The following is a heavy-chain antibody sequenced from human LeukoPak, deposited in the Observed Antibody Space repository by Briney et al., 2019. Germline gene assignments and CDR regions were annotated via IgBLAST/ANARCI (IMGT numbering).Heavy chain of an antibody. V-gene: IGHV3-20*01. CDR1: GFTFDDYG. Sequence: GGSLRLSCVASGFTFDDYGMSWFRQNPGKGLEWISSINWNGGSTAYADSVKGRFTISRDNAKNSLYLQVNSLGAGDTAFYHCARDRGGTTSPFFDYWGQGALVTVSS. J-gene: IGHJ4*02. CDR2: INWNGGST. D-gene: IGHD2/OR15-2a*01. CDR3: ARDRGGTTSPFFDY.